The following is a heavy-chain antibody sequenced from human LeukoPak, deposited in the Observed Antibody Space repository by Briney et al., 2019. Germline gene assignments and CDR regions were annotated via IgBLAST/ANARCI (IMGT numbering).Heavy chain of an antibody. V-gene: IGHV3-30*18. CDR1: GFTFSSYA. Sequence: GESLRLSCAASGFTFSSYAMYWVRQAPGKGLEWVALILYDGSYQYSADSVRGRLTISRDNSRNSLYLQMNSLRAEDTAFYYCTKGGFKYFDWSYFDYWGQGTLVTVSS. D-gene: IGHD3-9*01. CDR3: TKGGFKYFDWSYFDY. J-gene: IGHJ4*02. CDR2: ILYDGSYQ.